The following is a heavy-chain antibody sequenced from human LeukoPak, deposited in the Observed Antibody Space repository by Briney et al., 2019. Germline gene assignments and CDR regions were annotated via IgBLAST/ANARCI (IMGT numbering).Heavy chain of an antibody. D-gene: IGHD4-17*01. CDR2: ISASGGST. V-gene: IGHV3-23*01. J-gene: IGHJ4*02. CDR3: AKARGHTVTTSFDH. Sequence: GGSLRLSCAASGFTFSSYAMSGVRQAPGKGLDWVSVISASGGSTYYADSVEGRFTISRDTSKNTLYLQMNSLRAEDTAVYYCAKARGHTVTTSFDHWGRGTLV. CDR1: GFTFSSYA.